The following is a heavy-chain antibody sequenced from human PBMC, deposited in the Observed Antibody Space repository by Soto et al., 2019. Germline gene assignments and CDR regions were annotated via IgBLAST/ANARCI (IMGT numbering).Heavy chain of an antibody. CDR1: GGSISSGGYS. J-gene: IGHJ5*02. D-gene: IGHD3-3*01. CDR3: ARASLYYDFWSGYPSFGWFDP. CDR2: IYHSGST. V-gene: IGHV4-30-2*01. Sequence: SETLSLTCAVSGGSISSGGYSWSWIRQPPGKGLEWIGYIYHSGSTYYNPSLKSRVTISVDRSKNQFSLKLSSVTAADTAVYYCARASLYYDFWSGYPSFGWFDPWGQGTLVTVSS.